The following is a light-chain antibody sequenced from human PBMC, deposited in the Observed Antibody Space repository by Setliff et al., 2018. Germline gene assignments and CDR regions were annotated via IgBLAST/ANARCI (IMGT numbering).Light chain of an antibody. CDR3: SSYAGSNNDV. CDR2: EVT. Sequence: QSALAQPPSASGSPGQSVTISCTGTSRDVGGYNFVSWYQQHPGKAPKLIISEVTERPSGVPDRFSGSKSGNTASLTVSGLQAEDEADYYCSSYAGSNNDVFGTGTKVTV. V-gene: IGLV2-8*01. CDR1: SRDVGGYNF. J-gene: IGLJ1*01.